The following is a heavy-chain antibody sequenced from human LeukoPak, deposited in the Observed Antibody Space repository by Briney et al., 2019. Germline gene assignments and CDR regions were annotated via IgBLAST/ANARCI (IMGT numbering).Heavy chain of an antibody. J-gene: IGHJ3*02. CDR3: ARDRAARSHIDAFDI. D-gene: IGHD6-6*01. CDR1: GFTFSSYS. CDR2: ISSSSSYI. V-gene: IGHV3-21*01. Sequence: GGSLRLSCAASGFTFSSYSMNWVRQAPGKGLEWVSSISSSSSYIYYADSVKGRFTISRDNAKNSLYLQMNSLRAEDTAVYYCARDRAARSHIDAFDIWGRGTMVTVSS.